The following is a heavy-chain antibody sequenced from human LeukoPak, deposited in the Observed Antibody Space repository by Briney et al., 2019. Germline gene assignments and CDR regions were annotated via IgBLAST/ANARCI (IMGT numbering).Heavy chain of an antibody. CDR2: INHSGST. Sequence: SETLSLTCAVYGGSFSGYYLSWIRQPPGKGLEWIGEINHSGSTNYNPSLKSRVTISVDTSKNQFSLKLSSVTAADTAVYYCARGQVDTAMVTFAYWGQGTLFTVSS. J-gene: IGHJ4*02. CDR3: ARGQVDTAMVTFAY. V-gene: IGHV4-34*01. D-gene: IGHD5-18*01. CDR1: GGSFSGYY.